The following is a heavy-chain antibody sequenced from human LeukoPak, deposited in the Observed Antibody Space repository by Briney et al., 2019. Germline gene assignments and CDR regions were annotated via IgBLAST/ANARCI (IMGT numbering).Heavy chain of an antibody. CDR2: IKQDGSEK. V-gene: IGHV3-7*01. Sequence: GGSLRLSCAASGFTFSSYSMNWVRQAPGQGLEWVANIKQDGSEKSYVDSVKGRFTISRDNAKNSLYLQMNSLRAEDTAVYYCARARTSGDEALAGNYWGQGTLVTVSS. J-gene: IGHJ4*02. D-gene: IGHD6-19*01. CDR3: ARARTSGDEALAGNY. CDR1: GFTFSSYS.